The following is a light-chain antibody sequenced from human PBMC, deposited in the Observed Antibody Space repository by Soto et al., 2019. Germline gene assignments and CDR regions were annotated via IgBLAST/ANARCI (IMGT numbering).Light chain of an antibody. Sequence: EFVLTQSPGTLSLSPGQRVTLSCRSSQTVRNNYLAWYQQKPGQDPRFLIYDASSRATGITDRFSGGGSGTDFTLTISRLEPEDFAVYYCQQFSSSPLTFGGGTKVEIK. CDR3: QQFSSSPLT. CDR2: DAS. CDR1: QTVRNNY. J-gene: IGKJ4*01. V-gene: IGKV3-20*01.